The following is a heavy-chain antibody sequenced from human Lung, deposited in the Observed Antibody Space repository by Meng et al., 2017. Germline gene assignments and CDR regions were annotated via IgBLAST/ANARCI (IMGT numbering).Heavy chain of an antibody. CDR1: GYTFIGYY. V-gene: IGHV1-2*06. CDR3: AREQQWLVQDFDS. J-gene: IGHJ4*02. Sequence: TRSEMEDTEASATFPRKASGYTFIGYYKHWVRQAPGQGLEWMGRINPNSGGADYAQKFQGRVTMTRDKSISTAYMELTRLRSDDTAVYYCAREQQWLVQDFDSWGQGTLVTVSS. D-gene: IGHD6-19*01. CDR2: INPNSGGA.